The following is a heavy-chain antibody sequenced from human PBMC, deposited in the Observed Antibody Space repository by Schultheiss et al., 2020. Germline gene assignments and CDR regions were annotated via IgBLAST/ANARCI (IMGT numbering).Heavy chain of an antibody. V-gene: IGHV3-30*14. J-gene: IGHJ5*02. D-gene: IGHD3-22*01. CDR1: GFTFSSYA. CDR3: ARVHKDSSGYDNWFDP. Sequence: GGSLRLSCAASGFTFSSYAIHWVRQAPGKGLEWVAVISYDGSNKYYADSVKGRFTISRDNSKNSLYLQMSTLRAEDTAVYYCARVHKDSSGYDNWFDPWGQGTLVTVYS. CDR2: ISYDGSNK.